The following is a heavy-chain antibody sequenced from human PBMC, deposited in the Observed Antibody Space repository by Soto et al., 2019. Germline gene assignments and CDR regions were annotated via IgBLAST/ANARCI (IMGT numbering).Heavy chain of an antibody. CDR2: IYYSGST. CDR1: GGSISSYY. D-gene: IGHD1-26*01. Sequence: SETLSLTCTVSGGSISSYYWSWIRQPPGKGLEWIGYIYYSGSTNYNPSLKSRVTISVDTSKNQFSLKLSLRSDDTAGYYCARDPYSGSPPPDYWGQGTLVTVSS. J-gene: IGHJ4*02. V-gene: IGHV4-59*01. CDR3: ARDPYSGSPPPDY.